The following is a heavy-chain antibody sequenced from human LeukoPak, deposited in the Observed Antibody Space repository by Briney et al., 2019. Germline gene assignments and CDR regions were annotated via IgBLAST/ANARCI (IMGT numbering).Heavy chain of an antibody. J-gene: IGHJ4*02. CDR1: GGSISSYY. V-gene: IGHV4-59*01. CDR3: ARVIGSGYGGFDY. Sequence: PSETLSLTCTVSGGSISSYYWSWIRQPPGKGLEWIGYIYYSGSTNYNPSLKSRVTISVDTSKNQFSLKLSSVTAADTAVYYCARVIGSGYGGFDYWGQGSLVTVSS. D-gene: IGHD6-13*01. CDR2: IYYSGST.